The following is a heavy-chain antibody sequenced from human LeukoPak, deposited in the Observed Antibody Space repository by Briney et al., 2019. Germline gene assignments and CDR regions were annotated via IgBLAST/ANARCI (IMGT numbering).Heavy chain of an antibody. CDR3: ARDRAEYYYDSSGYYTHPDYYYYYMDV. D-gene: IGHD3-22*01. J-gene: IGHJ6*03. Sequence: SVKVSCKASGGTFSSYAISWVRQAPGQGLEWMGGIIPIFGTANYAQKFQGRVTITADESTSTAYMELSSLRSEDTAVYYCARDRAEYYYDSSGYYTHPDYYYYYMDVWGKGTTVTVSS. CDR2: IIPIFGTA. V-gene: IGHV1-69*13. CDR1: GGTFSSYA.